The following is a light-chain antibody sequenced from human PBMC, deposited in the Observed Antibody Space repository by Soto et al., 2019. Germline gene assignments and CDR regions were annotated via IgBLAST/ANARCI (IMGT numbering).Light chain of an antibody. CDR2: AAS. CDR1: QSISSW. V-gene: IGKV1-12*01. Sequence: IQVTQAASTLSASVGDRVTITCRASQSISSWLAWHQQKPGKAPKLLIYAASSLQSGVPSRFGGSGSGTHFTLTISSLQPEDFATYYCQHTTSFPITFGQGTRLEIK. J-gene: IGKJ5*01. CDR3: QHTTSFPIT.